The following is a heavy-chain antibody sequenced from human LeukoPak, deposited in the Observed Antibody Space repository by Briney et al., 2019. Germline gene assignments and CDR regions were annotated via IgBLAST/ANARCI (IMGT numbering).Heavy chain of an antibody. D-gene: IGHD3-22*01. CDR3: AGEGVYWFDRSGTLGNDY. CDR2: LNPHCCGT. J-gene: IGHJ4*02. V-gene: IGHV1-2*06. CDR1: GHTFTRYY. Sequence: ASVKVSCKASGHTFTRYYMHWVRQAPGQGLEWMGRLNPHCCGTNYAQKFQGRITMTRANSNRRAHIELSHLICGHTAVYHCAGEGVYWFDRSGTLGNDYWGQGTLVTVSS.